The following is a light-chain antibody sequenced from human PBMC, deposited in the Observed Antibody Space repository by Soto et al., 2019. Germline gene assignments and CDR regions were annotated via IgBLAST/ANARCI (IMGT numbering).Light chain of an antibody. Sequence: DIQMTQSPSTLSASVGDRVTITCRASHNIINWLAWYQQKPGKAPKVLIFDASTLDGGVPSRFSGRRSGTDFTLTISSLQPSDFATYYCQQYNTYPLTFGGGTKVDI. V-gene: IGKV1-5*01. CDR2: DAS. CDR3: QQYNTYPLT. J-gene: IGKJ4*01. CDR1: HNIINW.